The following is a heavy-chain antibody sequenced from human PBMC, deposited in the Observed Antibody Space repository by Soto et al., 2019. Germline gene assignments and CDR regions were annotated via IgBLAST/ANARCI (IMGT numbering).Heavy chain of an antibody. D-gene: IGHD5-18*01. CDR2: IYYSGRT. J-gene: IGHJ3*01. Sequence: QLQLPESGPGLVKPSETLSLPCTVSGGSISSSSYYWGWIRQPPGKGLQWIGSIYYSGRTYYNPSLKSRATISEDTSKNQFSLKLTSVTAADTTVYYCARGGYSYDYQWDAYELWGQQTIVAVSS. CDR1: GGSISSSSYY. CDR3: ARGGYSYDYQWDAYEL. V-gene: IGHV4-39*01.